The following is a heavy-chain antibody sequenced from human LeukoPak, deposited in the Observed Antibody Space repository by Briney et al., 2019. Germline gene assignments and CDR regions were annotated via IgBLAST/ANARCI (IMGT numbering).Heavy chain of an antibody. CDR3: ARDDSYGSGTRFYNWFDP. V-gene: IGHV4-4*07. CDR2: IYTSGST. J-gene: IGHJ5*02. D-gene: IGHD3-10*01. Sequence: PSETLSLTCAVSGYSISSSYYWSWIRQPAGKGLEWIGRIYTSGSTNYNPSLKSRVTMSVDTSKNQFSLKLSSVTAADTAVYYCARDDSYGSGTRFYNWFDPWGQGTLVTVSS. CDR1: GYSISSSYY.